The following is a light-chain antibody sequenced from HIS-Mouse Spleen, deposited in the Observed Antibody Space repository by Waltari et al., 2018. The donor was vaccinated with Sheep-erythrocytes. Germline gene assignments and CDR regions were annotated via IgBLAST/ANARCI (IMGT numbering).Light chain of an antibody. V-gene: IGLV2-11*01. CDR2: DVS. CDR3: CSYAGSYNHV. CDR1: SSDVGGSNY. Sequence: QSALTQPRSVSGSPGQSVTISCTGTSSDVGGSNYVSWYQQHPGKAPKRMIYDVSKRPSGVPDRFSGSKSGNTASLTISGLQAEDEADYYCCSYAGSYNHVFGTGTKVTVL. J-gene: IGLJ1*01.